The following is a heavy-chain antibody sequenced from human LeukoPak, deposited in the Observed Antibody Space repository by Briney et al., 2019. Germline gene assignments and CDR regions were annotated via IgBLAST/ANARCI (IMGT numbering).Heavy chain of an antibody. D-gene: IGHD5-12*01. V-gene: IGHV1-46*03. CDR1: GYTFTSYY. J-gene: IGHJ4*02. CDR3: ARQGHMVATPGHFDY. CDR2: INPSGGST. Sequence: ASVKVSCKASGYTFTSYYMHWVRQAPGQGLEWMGIINPSGGSTSYAQKFQGRVTMTRDTSTSTVYMELSSLRSEDTAVYYCARQGHMVATPGHFDYWGQGTLVTVSS.